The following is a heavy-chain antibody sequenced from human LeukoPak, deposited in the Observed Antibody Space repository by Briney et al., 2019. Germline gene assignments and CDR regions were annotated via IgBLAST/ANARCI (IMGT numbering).Heavy chain of an antibody. D-gene: IGHD2-2*01. J-gene: IGHJ4*02. CDR1: GGSFSGYY. CDR2: INHSGST. Sequence: SETLSLTCAVYGGSFSGYYWSWIRQPPGKGLEWIGEINHSGSTNYNPSLKSRVTISVDTSKNQFSLKLSSVTAADTAVYYCARARRPQIVVVPASRRYYSDYWGQGTLVTVSS. CDR3: ARARRPQIVVVPASRRYYSDY. V-gene: IGHV4-34*01.